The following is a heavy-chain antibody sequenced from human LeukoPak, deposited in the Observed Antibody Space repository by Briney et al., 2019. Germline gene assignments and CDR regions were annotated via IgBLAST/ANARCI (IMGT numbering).Heavy chain of an antibody. CDR2: IKSKTDGGTT. D-gene: IGHD3-22*01. Sequence: PGGSLRLSCAASGFTFSNAWMSWVRQAPGRGLEWVGRIKSKTDGGTTDYAAPVKGRFTISRDDSKNTLYLQMNSLKTEDTAVYYCTTVTSYDSSSFDYWGQGTLVTVSS. J-gene: IGHJ4*02. CDR3: TTVTSYDSSSFDY. CDR1: GFTFSNAW. V-gene: IGHV3-15*01.